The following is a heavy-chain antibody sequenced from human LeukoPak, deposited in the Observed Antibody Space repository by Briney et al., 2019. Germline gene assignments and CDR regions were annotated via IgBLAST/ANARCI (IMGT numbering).Heavy chain of an antibody. CDR2: IIPIFGTA. CDR1: GGTFSSYA. V-gene: IGHV1-69*13. D-gene: IGHD4-17*01. CDR3: ARGPYDYGDYAEYFQH. J-gene: IGHJ1*01. Sequence: GASVKVSCKASGGTFSSYAISWVRQAPGQGLEWMGGIIPIFGTANYAQKFQGRVTITADESTSTAYMELSSLRSEDTAVYYCARGPYDYGDYAEYFQHWGQGTLVTVSS.